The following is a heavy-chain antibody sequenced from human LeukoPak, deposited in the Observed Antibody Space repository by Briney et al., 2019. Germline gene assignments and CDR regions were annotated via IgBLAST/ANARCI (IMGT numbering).Heavy chain of an antibody. J-gene: IGHJ4*02. Sequence: GGSLRLSCAASGFTFRNYGMHWVRQAPGKGLEWVALISYDGSDTYYADSVKGRFTISRDASKNTFYLQMNSLRPEDTAVYYCAKDPSLRATLPLGGQGTLVIVST. CDR2: ISYDGSDT. CDR1: GFTFRNYG. CDR3: AKDPSLRATLPL. V-gene: IGHV3-30*18.